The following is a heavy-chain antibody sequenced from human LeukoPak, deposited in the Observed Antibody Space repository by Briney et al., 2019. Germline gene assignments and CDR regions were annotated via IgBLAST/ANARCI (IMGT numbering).Heavy chain of an antibody. D-gene: IGHD1-26*01. CDR1: GYTFTSYG. J-gene: IGHJ3*02. Sequence: GSXKVSCKASGYTFTSYGISWVRQAPGQGLEGMGWISAYNGNTNYAQKLQGRVNMNTDTSTSAAYMELRSLRSDDTAVSYCARDGSTRPAFDIWGQGTIVTVSS. CDR3: ARDGSTRPAFDI. V-gene: IGHV1-18*01. CDR2: ISAYNGNT.